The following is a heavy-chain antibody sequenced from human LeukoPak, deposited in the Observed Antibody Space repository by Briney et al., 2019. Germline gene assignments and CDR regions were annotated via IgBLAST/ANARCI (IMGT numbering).Heavy chain of an antibody. V-gene: IGHV3-30*02. CDR1: GFTFSSYG. CDR2: IRYDGSNK. Sequence: PGGSLRLSCAASGFTFSSYGMHWVRQAPSKGLEWVAFIRYDGSNKYYADSVKGRFTISRDNSKNTLYLQMNSLRAEDTAVYYCAKDGGDIVVVPAAMLLDYWGQGTLVTVSS. CDR3: AKDGGDIVVVPAAMLLDY. J-gene: IGHJ4*02. D-gene: IGHD2-2*01.